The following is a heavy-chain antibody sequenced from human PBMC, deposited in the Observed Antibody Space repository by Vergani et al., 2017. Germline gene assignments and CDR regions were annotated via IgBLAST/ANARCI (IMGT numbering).Heavy chain of an antibody. CDR1: GGTFSSYA. CDR2: IIPIFGTA. D-gene: IGHD5-18*01. J-gene: IGHJ6*02. CDR3: ARSIDIAYXYGDYHYYYGMDV. Sequence: QVQLVQSGAEVKKPGSSVKVSCKASGGTFSSYAMSWVRQAPGQGLEWMGRIIPIFGTAKYAQKFQGRVTITADESTSTAYMELSSLRSEDTAVYYCARSIDIAYXYGDYHYYYGMDVWGQGTTVTVSS. V-gene: IGHV1-69*13.